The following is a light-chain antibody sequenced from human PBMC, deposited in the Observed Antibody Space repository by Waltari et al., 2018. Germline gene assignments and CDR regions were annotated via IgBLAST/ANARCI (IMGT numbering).Light chain of an antibody. CDR3: QVWDSGSNHYV. Sequence: SYELTQPPPVSVAPGQTARLTCVGDKIGSRHVHWYQHKPGQAPGLVVYDDGDRPPGIPERFSGSNSGNTAALTISRVDAGDEAEYYCQVWDSGSNHYVFGTVTKVTVL. CDR1: KIGSRH. J-gene: IGLJ1*01. CDR2: DDG. V-gene: IGLV3-21*02.